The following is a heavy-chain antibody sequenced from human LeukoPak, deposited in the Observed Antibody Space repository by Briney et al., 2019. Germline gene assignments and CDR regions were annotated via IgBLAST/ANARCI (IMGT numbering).Heavy chain of an antibody. D-gene: IGHD3-22*01. CDR2: ISYDGSNK. J-gene: IGHJ3*02. CDR1: GFTFSSYG. V-gene: IGHV3-30*03. Sequence: GGSLRLSCAASGFTFSSYGMHWVRQAPGKGLEWVAVISYDGSNKYYADSVKGRFTISRDNSKNTLYLQMNSLRAEDTAVYYCARAMIVVVINRAGAFDIWGQGTMVTVSS. CDR3: ARAMIVVVINRAGAFDI.